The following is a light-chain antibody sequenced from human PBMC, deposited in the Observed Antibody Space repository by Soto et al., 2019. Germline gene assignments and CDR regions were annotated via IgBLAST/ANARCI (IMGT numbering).Light chain of an antibody. Sequence: EIVMTQSPATLSVSPGESATLSCRASQSVSSDLAWYQQKPGQAPRLLIYYTSTRATGFPARFSGGGSGTEFTLTISSLQSEDSAVYYCQQYNNWPPTFGQGTKVDIK. CDR3: QQYNNWPPT. CDR1: QSVSSD. V-gene: IGKV3-15*01. CDR2: YTS. J-gene: IGKJ1*01.